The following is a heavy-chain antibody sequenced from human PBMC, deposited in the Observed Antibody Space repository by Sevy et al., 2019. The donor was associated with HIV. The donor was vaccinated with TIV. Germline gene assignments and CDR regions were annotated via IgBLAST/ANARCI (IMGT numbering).Heavy chain of an antibody. Sequence: GGSLRLSCAGSGFTPSTYGMHWVRQAPGKGLEWVAVIGYDGNNKYYADSVKGRFTISRDNSKNTLFLQMDSLRAEDTAVYYCARDLEFYDHGDYGPAFMPDFWGHGTLVTVSS. V-gene: IGHV3-33*01. CDR3: ARDLEFYDHGDYGPAFMPDF. J-gene: IGHJ4*01. CDR2: IGYDGNNK. CDR1: GFTPSTYG. D-gene: IGHD4-17*01.